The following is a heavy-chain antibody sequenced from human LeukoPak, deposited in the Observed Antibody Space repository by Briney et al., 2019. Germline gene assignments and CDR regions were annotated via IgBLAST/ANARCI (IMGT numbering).Heavy chain of an antibody. J-gene: IGHJ4*02. CDR2: ISSSSSYI. V-gene: IGHV3-21*01. Sequence: GGSLRLSCAASGFTFSTYSMNWVRQAPGKGLEWVSSISSSSSYIYYADSVKGRFTISRDNAKNSLYLQMNSPRAEDTAVYYCASNLWSYYFDYWGQGTLVTVSS. CDR3: ASNLWSYYFDY. D-gene: IGHD2-8*02. CDR1: GFTFSTYS.